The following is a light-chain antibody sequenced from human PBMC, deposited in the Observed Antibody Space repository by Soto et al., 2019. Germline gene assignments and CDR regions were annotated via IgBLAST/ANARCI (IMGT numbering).Light chain of an antibody. V-gene: IGLV2-23*02. J-gene: IGLJ3*02. CDR2: EVS. Sequence: QSVLTQPASVSGSPGQSITISCTGSSSDVGGYDLVSWYQHHPGKAPKVIIYEVSKWPSGVSHRFSGSKSGNTASLTISGLRTEDEGDYYCCSFAGRNTLVFGGGTKVTVL. CDR3: CSFAGRNTLV. CDR1: SSDVGGYDL.